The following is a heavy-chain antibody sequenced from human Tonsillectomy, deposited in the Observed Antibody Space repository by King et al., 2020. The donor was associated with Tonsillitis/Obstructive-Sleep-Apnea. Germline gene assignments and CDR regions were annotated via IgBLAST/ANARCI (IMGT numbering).Heavy chain of an antibody. D-gene: IGHD3-10*02. CDR2: IYYSGST. CDR3: ARHGPMSDAFDI. J-gene: IGHJ3*02. V-gene: IGHV4-59*08. CDR1: GGSISSYY. Sequence: VQLQESGPGLVKPSETLSLTCTVSGGSISSYYWSWIRQPPGKGLAWIGYIYYSGSTNYNPSLKSRVTISVDTSKNQFSLKLSSVTAADTAVYYCARHGPMSDAFDIWGQGTMVTVSS.